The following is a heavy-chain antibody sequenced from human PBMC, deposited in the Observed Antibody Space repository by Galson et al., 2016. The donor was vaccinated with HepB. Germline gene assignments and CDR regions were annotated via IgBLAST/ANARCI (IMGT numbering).Heavy chain of an antibody. CDR3: AREQSTAALAMDV. CDR2: IWYDGSNK. Sequence: SLRLSCAASGFTFSSYGMHWVRQAPGRGLEWVALIWYDGSNKYYADSVKGRFTISRDNSKNTLYLQMNSLGAEDTAVYYCAREQSTAALAMDVWGKGTTVTVSS. CDR1: GFTFSSYG. J-gene: IGHJ6*04. D-gene: IGHD6-6*01. V-gene: IGHV3-33*01.